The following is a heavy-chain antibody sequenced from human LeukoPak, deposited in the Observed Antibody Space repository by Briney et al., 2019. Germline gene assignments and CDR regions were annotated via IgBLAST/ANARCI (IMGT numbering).Heavy chain of an antibody. Sequence: GGSLRLSCAASGFTFTTYAMNWVRQAPGKGLEWVSAISASGASTYYTDSVKGRFTMSRDNSKNTLYLQMNSLGAEDTALYYXXXXQXXYDSSGPPSDGMDVWGQGTTVTVSS. CDR1: GFTFTTYA. CDR2: ISASGAST. V-gene: IGHV3-23*01. D-gene: IGHD3-22*01. CDR3: XXXQXXYDSSGPPSDGMDV. J-gene: IGHJ6*02.